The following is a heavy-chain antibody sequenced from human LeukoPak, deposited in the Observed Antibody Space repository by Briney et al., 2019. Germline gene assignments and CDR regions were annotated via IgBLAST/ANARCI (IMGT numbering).Heavy chain of an antibody. J-gene: IGHJ5*02. CDR3: AREGGGTIFGVVIIGTHNWFDP. D-gene: IGHD3-3*01. V-gene: IGHV4-34*01. CDR1: GVYFYGYY. Sequence: SETLSLTCAVYGVYFYGYYWSWIRQPPGKGPEWIGEINHSGSTNYKPSLQSRVTISVDTSKNQYSLKLSSVTAADTAVYYCAREGGGTIFGVVIIGTHNWFDPWGQGTLVTVSS. CDR2: INHSGST.